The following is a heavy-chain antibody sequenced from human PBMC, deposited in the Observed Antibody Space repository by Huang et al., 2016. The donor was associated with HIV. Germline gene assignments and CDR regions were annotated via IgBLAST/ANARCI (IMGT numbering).Heavy chain of an antibody. V-gene: IGHV4-39*01. D-gene: IGHD6-13*01. CDR3: ARMYASSWYV. CDR1: GGSISSTSYY. CDR2: IYFPGRT. Sequence: QLQLQESGPGLVKPSETLSLPCAVSGGSISSTSYYWGWIRQPPGKGLDWIGSIYFPGRTYYTPSLNSRVTISVDTSKNQFSLKLSSVTAADTAVYYCARMYASSWYVWGQGTLVTVSS. J-gene: IGHJ4*02.